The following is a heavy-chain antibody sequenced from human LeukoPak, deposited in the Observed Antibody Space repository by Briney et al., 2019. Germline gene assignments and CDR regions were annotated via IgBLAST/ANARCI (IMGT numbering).Heavy chain of an antibody. D-gene: IGHD3-10*01. CDR2: IYHSGST. CDR3: ARLTMVRGVRNAFDI. V-gene: IGHV4-4*02. Sequence: SGTLSLTCAVSGGSISSSNWWSWVRQPPGKGLEWIGEIYHSGSTNYNPSLKSRVTISVDKSKNQFSLKLSSVTAADTAVYYCARLTMVRGVRNAFDIWGQGTMVTVSS. CDR1: GGSISSSNW. J-gene: IGHJ3*02.